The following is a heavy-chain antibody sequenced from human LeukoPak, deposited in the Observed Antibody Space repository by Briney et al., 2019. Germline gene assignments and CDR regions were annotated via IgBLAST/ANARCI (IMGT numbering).Heavy chain of an antibody. CDR2: IYYSGST. V-gene: IGHV4-31*03. J-gene: IGHJ6*02. D-gene: IGHD1-26*01. CDR1: GGSPTSGGNY. CDR3: ARGSGSYYYYGLDV. Sequence: SETLSLTRTVSGGSPTSGGNYWRSLRPHPGTGPQLIGYIYYSGSTYYNPSLKSRVTISVDTSKNQFSLKLSSVTAADTAVYYCARGSGSYYYYGLDVWGQGTTVTVSS.